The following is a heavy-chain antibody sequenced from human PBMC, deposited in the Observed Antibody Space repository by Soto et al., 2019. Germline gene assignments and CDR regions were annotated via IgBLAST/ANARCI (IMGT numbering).Heavy chain of an antibody. CDR3: ARLVYDTRLNYMYFDF. V-gene: IGHV4-4*02. Sequence: SETLSLTCTVSGEYISSGNWWTWVRQTPQRGLEYIGEIFHDGTANYYPSFERRVAISVDTSKNQFSLKLTSVTAADTAIYFCARLVYDTRLNYMYFDFWGQGALVTVSS. CDR1: GEYISSGNW. J-gene: IGHJ4*02. D-gene: IGHD3-10*01. CDR2: IFHDGTA.